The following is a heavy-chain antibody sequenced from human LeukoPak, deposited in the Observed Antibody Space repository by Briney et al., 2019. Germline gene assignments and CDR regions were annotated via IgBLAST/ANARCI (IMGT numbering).Heavy chain of an antibody. J-gene: IGHJ5*02. D-gene: IGHD3-10*01. CDR2: IYTSGST. Sequence: SQTLSLTCTVSGGSISSGSYYWSWIRQPAGKGLEWIGRIYTSGSTNYNPSLKSRVTISVDTSKNQFSLKLSSVTAADTAVYYCARVLSTMVRGVSWFDHWGQGTLVTVSS. CDR3: ARVLSTMVRGVSWFDH. CDR1: GGSISSGSYY. V-gene: IGHV4-61*02.